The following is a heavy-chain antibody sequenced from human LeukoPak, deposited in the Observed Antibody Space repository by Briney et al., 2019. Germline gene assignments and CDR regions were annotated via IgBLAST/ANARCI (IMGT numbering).Heavy chain of an antibody. CDR3: ARFGGSYGVFDY. V-gene: IGHV1-8*01. Sequence: ASVKVSCKASGYTFTSYDINWVRQATGQGLEWMGWMNPNSGSTGYVQKFQGRVTMTRNTSISTAYMELSSLRSEDTAVYYCARFGGSYGVFDYWGQGILVTVSS. CDR2: MNPNSGST. CDR1: GYTFTSYD. J-gene: IGHJ4*02. D-gene: IGHD1-26*01.